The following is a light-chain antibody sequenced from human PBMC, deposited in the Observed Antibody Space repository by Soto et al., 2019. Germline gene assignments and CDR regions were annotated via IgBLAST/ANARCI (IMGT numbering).Light chain of an antibody. CDR2: GVS. Sequence: EIVLTQSPGTLSLSPGERVTLSCRASQTVSSSSLGWYQQKPGQAPRLLIYGVSGRATGIPDRFSGSGSGIDFTLTISRLESEDFAVYYCQQHGSSPYSFGQGTKLEIK. J-gene: IGKJ2*03. CDR1: QTVSSSS. CDR3: QQHGSSPYS. V-gene: IGKV3-20*01.